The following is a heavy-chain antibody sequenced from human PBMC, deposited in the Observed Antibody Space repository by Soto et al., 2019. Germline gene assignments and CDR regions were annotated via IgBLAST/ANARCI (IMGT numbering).Heavy chain of an antibody. D-gene: IGHD3-16*01. CDR2: ISGSGGST. V-gene: IGHV3-23*01. J-gene: IGHJ6*03. CDR1: GFTFSSYA. CDR3: VKSPGPRLRYYYMDV. Sequence: EVQLLESGGGLVQPGGSLRLSCAASGFTFSSYAMSWVRQAPGKGLEWVSAISGSGGSTYYADSVKGRFTISRDNSKNTLYLQMNSLRAEDTAVYYCVKSPGPRLRYYYMDVWGKGTTVTVSS.